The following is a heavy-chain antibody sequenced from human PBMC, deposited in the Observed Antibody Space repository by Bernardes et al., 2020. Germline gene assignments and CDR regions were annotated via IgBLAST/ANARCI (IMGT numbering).Heavy chain of an antibody. CDR3: ERVYCGSNSCYTNYYYRMDV. V-gene: IGHV3-20*01. CDR2: FNWIGGSK. D-gene: IGHD2-2*02. Sequence: GGPLNFSCAAPGFTFEDYGMSWVRRAPGKGLEWVYCFNWIGGSKGYADPVKGRFTISRDNAKNSLYLQMNSLRAKDTALYHCERVYCGSNSCYTNYYYRMDVWGKGTTLTGSS. J-gene: IGHJ6*04. CDR1: GFTFEDYG.